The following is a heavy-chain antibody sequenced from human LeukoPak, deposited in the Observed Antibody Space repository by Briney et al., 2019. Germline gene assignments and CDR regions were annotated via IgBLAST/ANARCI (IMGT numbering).Heavy chain of an antibody. Sequence: ASVKVSCKASGYTFTGYYMHWVRQAPGQGLEWMGWINPNSGGRNYAQKFQGRVPMTRDTSISTAYMELSRLRSDDTAVYYCASIYYGSGSGDYWGQGTLVTVSS. J-gene: IGHJ4*02. CDR2: INPNSGGR. CDR3: ASIYYGSGSGDY. CDR1: GYTFTGYY. V-gene: IGHV1-2*02. D-gene: IGHD3-10*01.